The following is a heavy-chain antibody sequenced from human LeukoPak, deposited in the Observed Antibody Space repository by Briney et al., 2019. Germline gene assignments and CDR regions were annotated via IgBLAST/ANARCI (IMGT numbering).Heavy chain of an antibody. J-gene: IGHJ4*02. CDR2: ISGSSSTI. D-gene: IGHD6-6*01. Sequence: GGSLRLSCAASGFTFSTYGMNWVRQAPGKGLEWVSYISGSSSTIYYADSVKGRFTISRDNAKNSLYLQMNSLRAEDTAVYYCARASSSSDYWGQGTLVTVSS. CDR1: GFTFSTYG. V-gene: IGHV3-48*01. CDR3: ARASSSSDY.